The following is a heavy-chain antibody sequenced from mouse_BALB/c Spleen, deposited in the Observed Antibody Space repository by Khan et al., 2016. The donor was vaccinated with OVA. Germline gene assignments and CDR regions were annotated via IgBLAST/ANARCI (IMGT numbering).Heavy chain of an antibody. Sequence: VQLQESGPDLVAPSQSLSITCTVSGFSLTNYAIHWVRQPPGKGLEWLVVIWSDGRTTYNSALKSRLSISKDNSKSQVFLKINSLQTDDTAMYYCDRHQCHLSMDSWGQGISVTVSS. CDR1: GFSLTNYA. V-gene: IGHV2-6-2*01. CDR3: DRHQCHLSMDS. CDR2: IWSDGRT. J-gene: IGHJ4*01.